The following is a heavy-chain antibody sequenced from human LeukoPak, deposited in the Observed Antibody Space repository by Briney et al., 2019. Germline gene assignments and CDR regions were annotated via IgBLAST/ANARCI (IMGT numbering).Heavy chain of an antibody. CDR2: ISFNGVTT. CDR1: GFTFSDYG. V-gene: IGHV3-23*01. Sequence: GGSLRLSCAASGFTFSDYGMHWVRQAPGKGLVWVAVISFNGVTTCYANSVRGRFIISRDNAKNTLNLQMNSLRPEDSAVYYCAKETARLLRPLFHSWR. CDR3: AKETARLLRPLFHS. J-gene: IGHJ5*01. D-gene: IGHD3-22*01.